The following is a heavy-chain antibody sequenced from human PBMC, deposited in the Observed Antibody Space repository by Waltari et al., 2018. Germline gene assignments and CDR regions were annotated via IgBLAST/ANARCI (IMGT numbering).Heavy chain of an antibody. CDR3: AKTQDFDFWSGSYFDH. J-gene: IGHJ4*02. V-gene: IGHV3-23*01. CDR1: GFIFTSYA. D-gene: IGHD3-3*01. CDR2: ISGSGGTT. Sequence: EVQLLESGGGLVQPGESLRLSCAASGFIFTSYAMSWVRQAPGKGVEGVSGISGSGGTTYYAASVKGRLTISRDNSNDTVYLQMNSRTAEDTAVYYCAKTQDFDFWSGSYFDHWGQGALVNVFS.